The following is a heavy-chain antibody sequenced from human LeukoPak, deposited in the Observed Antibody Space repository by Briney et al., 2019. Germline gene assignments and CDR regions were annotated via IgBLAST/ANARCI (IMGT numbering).Heavy chain of an antibody. CDR2: IYSGGST. CDR1: GFTVISNN. D-gene: IGHD2-21*02. Sequence: GGSLRLSCAASGFTVISNNMSWARQAPGRGLEWVPVIYSGGSTYYADSVKGRFTISRDNSKNTLYLQMNSLRAEDTAVYYCASSCGGDCYSEVDAFDIWGQGTMVTVSS. CDR3: ASSCGGDCYSEVDAFDI. J-gene: IGHJ3*02. V-gene: IGHV3-53*01.